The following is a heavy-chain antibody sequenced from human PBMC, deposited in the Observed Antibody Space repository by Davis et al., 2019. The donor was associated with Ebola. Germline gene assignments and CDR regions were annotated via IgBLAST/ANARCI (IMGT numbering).Heavy chain of an antibody. CDR3: AKDLYSGDSDY. J-gene: IGHJ4*02. CDR2: INGDGSIT. V-gene: IGHV3-74*01. Sequence: HTGGSLRLSCAVSGFTFSNKWMHWFRQAPGKGLVWVSLINGDGSITGYADSVKGRFTISRDNAKNTLSLQMTALRAEDTAVYYCAKDLYSGDSDYWGQGVLVSVSS. CDR1: GFTFSNKW. D-gene: IGHD2-21*01.